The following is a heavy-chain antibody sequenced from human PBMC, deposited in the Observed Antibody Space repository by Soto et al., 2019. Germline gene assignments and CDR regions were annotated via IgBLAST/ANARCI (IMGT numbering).Heavy chain of an antibody. Sequence: QVQLQQWGAGLLKPSETLSLTCAVYGGSFSGYYWSWIRQPPGKGLEWIGEINHSGSTNYNPSLKSRVTISVDTSKHQFSRKLSSVTAADTAVYYCARGDYEYSNYGEGDYYYGMDVWGQGTTVTVSS. CDR1: GGSFSGYY. J-gene: IGHJ6*02. CDR3: ARGDYEYSNYGEGDYYYGMDV. V-gene: IGHV4-34*01. D-gene: IGHD4-4*01. CDR2: INHSGST.